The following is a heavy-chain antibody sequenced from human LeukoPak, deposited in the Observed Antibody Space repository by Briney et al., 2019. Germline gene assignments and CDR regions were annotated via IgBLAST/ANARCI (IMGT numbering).Heavy chain of an antibody. CDR3: ARAYVVVVAASDAFDI. J-gene: IGHJ3*02. D-gene: IGHD2-15*01. CDR2: ISHSGST. Sequence: SETLSLTCTVYGGSFSDYYWSWIRQPPGKGLEWIGEISHSGSTNYSPSLKSRVTISVDTSKNQFSLKLTSVTAADAAVYFCARAYVVVVAASDAFDIWGQGTMVTVSS. V-gene: IGHV4-34*01. CDR1: GGSFSDYY.